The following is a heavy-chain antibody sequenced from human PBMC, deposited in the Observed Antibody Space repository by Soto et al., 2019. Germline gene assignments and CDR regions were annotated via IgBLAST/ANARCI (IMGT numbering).Heavy chain of an antibody. D-gene: IGHD1-1*01. V-gene: IGHV3-9*01. CDR1: GFGFDDFA. Sequence: EVRLVESGGGLVQPGRSLRLSCAASGFGFDDFAMHWVRQAPGKGLEWVSGISWNSGYIGYAASVKGRFTISRDNSKRSLYLQMNILTAEDTALYYCAKARAYSTGNYFYGMNGWGQGTTVIVSS. CDR3: AKARAYSTGNYFYGMNG. J-gene: IGHJ6*02. CDR2: ISWNSGYI.